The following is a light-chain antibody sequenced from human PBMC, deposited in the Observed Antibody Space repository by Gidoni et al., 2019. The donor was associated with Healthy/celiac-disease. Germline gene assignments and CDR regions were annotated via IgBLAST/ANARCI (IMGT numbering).Light chain of an antibody. CDR1: QSVLYSSNNKNY. V-gene: IGKV4-1*01. CDR2: WAS. J-gene: IGKJ1*01. Sequence: IVMTQSPDSLAVSLGARATINCKSSQSVLYSSNNKNYLAWYQQKPGQPPKLLLYWASTRDTGVPDRFSGSGYGTDFTLTISSLHAEDVAVYSCQQYYSTPTFGQGTKVEIK. CDR3: QQYYSTPT.